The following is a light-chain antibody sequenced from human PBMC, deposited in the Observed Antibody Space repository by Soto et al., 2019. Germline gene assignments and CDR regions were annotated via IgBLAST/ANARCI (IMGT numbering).Light chain of an antibody. CDR3: QQRYNWPPLT. J-gene: IGKJ4*01. Sequence: VLTQSPATLSLSPGERATLSCRASQSIHTSLAWYQQKSGKPPRLLIYGASTRAAGFPARFSGSGSETDFTLTISSLEPEDFAVYYCQQRYNWPPLTFGGGTKVDIK. V-gene: IGKV3-11*01. CDR1: QSIHTS. CDR2: GAS.